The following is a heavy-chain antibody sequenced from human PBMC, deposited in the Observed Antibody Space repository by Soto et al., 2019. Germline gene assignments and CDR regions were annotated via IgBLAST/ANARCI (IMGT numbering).Heavy chain of an antibody. CDR3: AREYTYGSNFFDC. CDR1: GGSISSATYY. CDR2: ISNSGST. D-gene: IGHD5-18*01. V-gene: IGHV4-31*03. Sequence: TLSLTCTVSGGSISSATYYWSWIRQHPGKRLEWIGYISNSGSTYYTPSLKSRVIISADTSKNQFSVNLTSVTAADTAVYYCAREYTYGSNFFDCWGQGALVTVSS. J-gene: IGHJ4*02.